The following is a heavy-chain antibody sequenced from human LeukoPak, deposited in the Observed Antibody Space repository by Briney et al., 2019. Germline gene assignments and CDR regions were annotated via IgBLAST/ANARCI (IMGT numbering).Heavy chain of an antibody. CDR3: ARLRNYYDRSGYKQLWFDP. J-gene: IGHJ5*02. CDR2: MYYSGST. Sequence: PSETLSLTCTVSGGSISSYHWSWIRQPPGKGLEWIGNMYYSGSTNYNPSLRSRVTISVDTSKNQFSLKLSSVTAADTAVYYCARLRNYYDRSGYKQLWFDPWGQGTLVTVSS. D-gene: IGHD3-22*01. V-gene: IGHV4-59*01. CDR1: GGSISSYH.